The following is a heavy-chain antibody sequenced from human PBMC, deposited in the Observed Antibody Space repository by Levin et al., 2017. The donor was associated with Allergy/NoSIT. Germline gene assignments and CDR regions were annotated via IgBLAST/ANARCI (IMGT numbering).Heavy chain of an antibody. J-gene: IGHJ3*01. CDR2: INLDGSGT. CDR3: TRTQRGANAFDV. Sequence: GGSLRLSCAASGFTFSSYWVHGVRQPPGKGLVWVSRINLDGSGTTYADSLKGRFTISRDNAKNTLYLQMNSLRAEDTAVYYCTRTQRGANAFDVWGQGTLVTVSS. CDR1: GFTFSSYW. D-gene: IGHD3-10*01. V-gene: IGHV3-74*03.